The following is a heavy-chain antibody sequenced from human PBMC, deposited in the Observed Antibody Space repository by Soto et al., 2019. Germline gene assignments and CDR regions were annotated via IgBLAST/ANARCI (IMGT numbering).Heavy chain of an antibody. Sequence: ASVKVSCKASGYTFTSYAMHWVRQAPGQRLEWMGWINAGNGNTKYSQKFQGRVTITRDTSASTAYMELSSLRSEDTAVYYCASRRIAAARTYGMAVWGQGTTVTVSS. CDR3: ASRRIAAARTYGMAV. V-gene: IGHV1-3*01. CDR1: GYTFTSYA. J-gene: IGHJ6*02. CDR2: INAGNGNT. D-gene: IGHD6-13*01.